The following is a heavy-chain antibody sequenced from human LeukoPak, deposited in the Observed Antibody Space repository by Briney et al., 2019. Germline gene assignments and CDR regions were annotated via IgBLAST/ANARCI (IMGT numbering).Heavy chain of an antibody. V-gene: IGHV1-69*01. J-gene: IGHJ2*01. CDR1: GGTFSSYA. Sequence: GSSVNVSCKASGGTFSSYAISWVRQPPGKGLEWMGGIIPIFGTANYAQKLQGRVTITADESTSTAYMELSSLRSEDTAVYYCARDLRVVSSGYFDLWGRGTLVTVSS. CDR2: IIPIFGTA. D-gene: IGHD5/OR15-5a*01. CDR3: ARDLRVVSSGYFDL.